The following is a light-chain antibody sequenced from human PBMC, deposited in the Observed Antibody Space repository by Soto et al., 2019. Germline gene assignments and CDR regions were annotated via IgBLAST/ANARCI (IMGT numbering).Light chain of an antibody. CDR2: AAS. Sequence: DIQMTQSPSSLSASVGDRVTITCRASQSISSYLNWYQQKPGKAPKLLIYAASSLQSGVPSRFSGSGSGTDFTLTISSLQPDDFATYYCQQYNNYSPFTFGGGTKVDI. J-gene: IGKJ4*01. CDR1: QSISSY. CDR3: QQYNNYSPFT. V-gene: IGKV1-39*01.